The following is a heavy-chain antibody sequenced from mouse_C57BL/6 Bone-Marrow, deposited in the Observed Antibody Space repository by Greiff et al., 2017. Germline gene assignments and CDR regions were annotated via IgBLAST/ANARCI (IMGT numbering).Heavy chain of an antibody. CDR2: ISDGGSYT. J-gene: IGHJ2*01. CDR1: GFTFSSYA. CDR3: AREGLVYYLDY. V-gene: IGHV5-4*01. D-gene: IGHD3-1*01. Sequence: EVKVVESGGGLVKPGGSLKLSCAASGFTFSSYAMSWVRQTPEKRLEWVATISDGGSYTYYPDNVKGRFTSSRDNAKNNLYLQMSHLKSEDTAMYYCAREGLVYYLDYWGQGTTLTVSS.